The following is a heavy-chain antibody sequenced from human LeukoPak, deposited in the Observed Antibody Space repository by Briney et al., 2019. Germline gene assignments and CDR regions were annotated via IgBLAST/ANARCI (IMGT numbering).Heavy chain of an antibody. CDR3: ARSAGHCSNGICFTDYYMDV. CDR2: INYNSVDA. V-gene: IGHV1-2*02. CDR1: GYSLTQHY. D-gene: IGHD2-8*01. J-gene: IGHJ6*03. Sequence: VKVPYKACGYSLTQHYNYCVRQAPGQAREWVGRINYNSVDADSARKFQSRGTMTRDTSVSTAYMDLSSVTSDDSAVYFSARSAGHCSNGICFTDYYMDVWGRGTTVTASS.